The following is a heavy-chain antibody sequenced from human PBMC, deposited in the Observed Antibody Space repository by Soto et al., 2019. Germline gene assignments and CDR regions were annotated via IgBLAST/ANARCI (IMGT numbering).Heavy chain of an antibody. J-gene: IGHJ5*02. CDR2: IGTLGDK. V-gene: IGHV3-13*01. Sequence: GGSLRLSCAASQFIFDKYDIHWVRQAPGKGLEWVSGIGTLGDKYYSDYVRGRFTIIRENAKKSVHLQMNAMTDGDTGLYYCVRGLSNDWIPTPQPFFDLLGQPILVTVCS. CDR1: QFIFDKYD. CDR3: VRGLSNDWIPTPQPFFDL. D-gene: IGHD3-9*01.